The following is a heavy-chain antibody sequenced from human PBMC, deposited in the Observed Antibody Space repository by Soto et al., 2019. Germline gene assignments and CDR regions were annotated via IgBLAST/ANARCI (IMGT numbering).Heavy chain of an antibody. CDR2: ISGSGGST. D-gene: IGHD3-9*01. CDR3: AKGIRPREYYDILTGYLALDY. J-gene: IGHJ4*02. V-gene: IGHV3-23*01. Sequence: GGSLRLSCAASGFTFSSYAMSWVRQAPGKGLEWVSAISGSGGSTYYADSVKGRFTISRDNSKNTLYLQMNSLRAEDTAVYYCAKGIRPREYYDILTGYLALDYWGQGTLVTVSS. CDR1: GFTFSSYA.